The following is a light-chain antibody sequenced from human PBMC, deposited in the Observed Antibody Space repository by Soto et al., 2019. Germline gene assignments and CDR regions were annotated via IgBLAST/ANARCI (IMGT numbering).Light chain of an antibody. J-gene: IGLJ2*01. Sequence: QSVLTQPASVSGSPGQSIPISCSGTSSDIGAYNYVSWYQQHPDKAPKLIIFDVTNRPSGVSGRCTGSKSANTASLTISGLQFEDEADYYCSSYTVSSAPVIFGGGTKVTVL. CDR2: DVT. CDR1: SSDIGAYNY. CDR3: SSYTVSSAPVI. V-gene: IGLV2-14*03.